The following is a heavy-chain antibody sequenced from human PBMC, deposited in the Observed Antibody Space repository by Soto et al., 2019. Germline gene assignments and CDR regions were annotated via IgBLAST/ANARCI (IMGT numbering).Heavy chain of an antibody. V-gene: IGHV4-59*01. CDR3: ARDCSGGSCYYYYYMDV. CDR2: IYYSGST. J-gene: IGHJ6*03. Sequence: SETLSLTCTVSGGSISSYYWSWIRQPPGKGLEWIGYIYYSGSTNYNPSLQGRVTMTTDTSTSTAYMELRSLRSDDTAVYYCARDCSGGSCYYYYYMDVWGKGTTVTVSS. D-gene: IGHD2-15*01. CDR1: GGSISSYY.